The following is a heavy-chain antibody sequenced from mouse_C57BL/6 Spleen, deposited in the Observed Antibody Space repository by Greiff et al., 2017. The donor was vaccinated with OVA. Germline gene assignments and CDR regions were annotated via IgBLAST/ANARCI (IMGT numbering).Heavy chain of an antibody. J-gene: IGHJ2*01. CDR1: GYTFTDYN. V-gene: IGHV1-22*01. D-gene: IGHD1-3*01. CDR3: AGLAPSSYFDY. Sequence: DVQLQESGPELVKPGASVKMSCKASGYTFTDYNMHWVKQSHGKSLEWIGYINPNNGGTSYNQKFKGKATLTVNKSSSTAYMELRSLTSEDSAVYYCAGLAPSSYFDYWGQGTTLTVSS. CDR2: INPNNGGT.